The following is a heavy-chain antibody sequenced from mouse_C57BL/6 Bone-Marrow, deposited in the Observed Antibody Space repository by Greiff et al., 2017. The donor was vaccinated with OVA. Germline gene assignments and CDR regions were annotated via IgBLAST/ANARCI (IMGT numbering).Heavy chain of an antibody. CDR2: IWTGGGT. J-gene: IGHJ1*03. Sequence: QVQLQQSGPGLVAPSQCLSITCTVSGFSFTSYAISWVRQPPGKGLEWLGVIWTGGGTNYNSALKSRLSISTDNSKSQAFLIMNSMQTDDTARYYGTRSVTTVIARCFDVWGTGTTVTVSS. V-gene: IGHV2-9-1*01. D-gene: IGHD1-1*01. CDR3: TRSVTTVIARCFDV. CDR1: GFSFTSYA.